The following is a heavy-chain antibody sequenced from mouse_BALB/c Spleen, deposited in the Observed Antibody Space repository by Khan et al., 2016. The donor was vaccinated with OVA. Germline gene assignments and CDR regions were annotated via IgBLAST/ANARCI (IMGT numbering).Heavy chain of an antibody. CDR2: ISCYNGST. CDR1: GYSFTGYY. V-gene: IGHV1S34*01. CDR3: ARGDYYGSSSFAY. Sequence: LVKTGASVKISCKASGYSFTGYYMHWVKQSPGKSLEWIGYISCYNGSTTYNQKFKGKATFTVDTSSSTVYMQFNSLTSEASAVYYCARGDYYGSSSFAYWGQGTLVTVSA. J-gene: IGHJ3*01. D-gene: IGHD1-1*01.